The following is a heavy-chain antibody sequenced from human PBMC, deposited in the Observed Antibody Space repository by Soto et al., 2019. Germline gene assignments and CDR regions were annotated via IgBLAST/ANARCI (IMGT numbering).Heavy chain of an antibody. CDR1: GFTFTSYW. Sequence: VQLLESGGGLAQPGGSLRLSCAASGFTFTSYWMSWVRQAPGKGLEWVANIKQDGSEKSYVDSVKGRFTVSRDNIKNSLYLQMNTLRADDTAVYYCVRGYNWTYGVKFYYDYWGQGTLVTVSS. D-gene: IGHD1-7*01. CDR2: IKQDGSEK. CDR3: VRGYNWTYGVKFYYDY. J-gene: IGHJ4*02. V-gene: IGHV3-7*03.